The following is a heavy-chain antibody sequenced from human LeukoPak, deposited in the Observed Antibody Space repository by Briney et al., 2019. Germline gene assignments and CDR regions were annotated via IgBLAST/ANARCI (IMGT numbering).Heavy chain of an antibody. CDR1: GFTFSAYA. V-gene: IGHV3-30*18. CDR3: AKDLNYDFWSGLGN. J-gene: IGHJ4*02. CDR2: ISYDGTNK. Sequence: GGSLRLSCEASGFTFSAYAMTWVRQAPGKGLEWMAVISYDGTNKYYADSVKGRFTISRDNSKNTLYLQMNSLRAEDTAVYYCAKDLNYDFWSGLGNWGQGTLVTVSS. D-gene: IGHD3-3*01.